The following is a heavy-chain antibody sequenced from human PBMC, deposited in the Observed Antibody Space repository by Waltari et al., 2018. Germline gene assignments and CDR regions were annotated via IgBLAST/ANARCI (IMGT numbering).Heavy chain of an antibody. J-gene: IGHJ4*02. Sequence: QVQLVESGGGVVQPGRSLRLSCAASGFTFSSYGMHWVRQAPGKGLEWVAVIWDDGSNNDYADSVKGRFTISRDNSKNTLYLQMNSLRAEDTAVYYCARDRLAARTKEQFDYWGQGTLVTVSS. CDR2: IWDDGSNN. V-gene: IGHV3-33*01. CDR1: GFTFSSYG. D-gene: IGHD6-6*01. CDR3: ARDRLAARTKEQFDY.